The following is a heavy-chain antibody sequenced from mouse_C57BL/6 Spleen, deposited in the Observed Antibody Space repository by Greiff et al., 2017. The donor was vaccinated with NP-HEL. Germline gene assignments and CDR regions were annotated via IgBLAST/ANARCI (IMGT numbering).Heavy chain of an antibody. CDR1: GYTFTSYW. V-gene: IGHV1-69*01. J-gene: IGHJ2*01. CDR2: IDPSDSYT. Sequence: QVQLQQPGAELVMPGASVKLSCKASGYTFTSYWMHWVKQRPGQGLEWIGEIDPSDSYTNYNQKFKGKSTLTVDKSSSTAYMQLSSLTSEDSAVYYCARGLTGAYWGQGTTLTVSS. D-gene: IGHD4-1*01. CDR3: ARGLTGAY.